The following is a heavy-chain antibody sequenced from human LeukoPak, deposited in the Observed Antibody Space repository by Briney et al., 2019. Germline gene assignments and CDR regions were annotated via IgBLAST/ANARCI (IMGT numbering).Heavy chain of an antibody. J-gene: IGHJ4*02. CDR1: GFTFSNYW. Sequence: PGGSLRLSCAASGFTFSNYWMSWVRQAPGQGLEWVANIKQDGSEKYHVDSVMGRFTISRDNAKNSLYLQMSSLRADDTAVYYCARDTDGSLDYWGQGILVTVAS. D-gene: IGHD1-26*01. V-gene: IGHV3-7*01. CDR3: ARDTDGSLDY. CDR2: IKQDGSEK.